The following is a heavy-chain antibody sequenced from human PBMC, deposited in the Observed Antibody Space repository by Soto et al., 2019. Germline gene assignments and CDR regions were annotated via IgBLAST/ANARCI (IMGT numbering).Heavy chain of an antibody. CDR1: GGSISSSSYY. J-gene: IGHJ4*02. V-gene: IGHV4-39*07. CDR2: IYYSGST. Sequence: PSETLSLTCTVSGGSISSSSYYWGWIRQPPGKGLEWIGSIYYSGSTYYNPSLKSRVTISVDTSKNQFSLKLSSVTAADTALYYCARGGQDFWSGPFDYWGRGALVTVSS. CDR3: ARGGQDFWSGPFDY. D-gene: IGHD3-3*01.